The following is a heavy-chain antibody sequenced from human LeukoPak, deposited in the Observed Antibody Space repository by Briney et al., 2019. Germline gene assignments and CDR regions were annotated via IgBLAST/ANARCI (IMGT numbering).Heavy chain of an antibody. CDR2: IKQDGSEK. V-gene: IGHV3-7*01. J-gene: IGHJ5*02. Sequence: ETLSLTCTVSGGSISSSSYYWGWIRQPPGKGLEWVANIKQDGSEKYYVDSVKGRFTISRDNAKNSLYLHINSLRAEDTAVYYCAVYSSSWPPTHNWFDPWGQGTLVTVSS. CDR3: AVYSSSWPPTHNWFDP. D-gene: IGHD6-13*01. CDR1: GGSISSSSYY.